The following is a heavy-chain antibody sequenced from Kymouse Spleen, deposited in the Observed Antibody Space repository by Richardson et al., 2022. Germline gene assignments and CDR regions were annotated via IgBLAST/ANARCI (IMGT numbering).Heavy chain of an antibody. V-gene: IGHV3-9*01. Sequence: EVQLVESGGGLVQPGRSLRLSCAASGFTFDDYAMHWVRQAPGKGLEWVSGISWNSGSIGYADSVKGRFTISRDNAKNSLYLQMNSLRAEDTALYYCAKVGITGTVFDYWGQGTLVTVSS. CDR3: AKVGITGTVFDY. CDR2: ISWNSGSI. J-gene: IGHJ4*02. D-gene: IGHD1-20*01,IGHD1-7*01. CDR1: GFTFDDYA.